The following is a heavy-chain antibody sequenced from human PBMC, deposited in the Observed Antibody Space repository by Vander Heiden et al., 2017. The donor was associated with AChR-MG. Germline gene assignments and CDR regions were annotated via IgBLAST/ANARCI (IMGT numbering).Heavy chain of an antibody. J-gene: IGHJ2*01. D-gene: IGHD3-22*01. CDR1: GFTFDDYA. V-gene: IGHV3-9*01. CDR3: AKDISGYYGSGYFDL. Sequence: EVQLVESGGGLVQPGRSLRRSCAASGFTFDDYAMHWVRQAPGKGLEWVSGISWNSGSIGYADSVKGRFTISRDNAKNSLYLQMNSLRAEDTALYYCAKDISGYYGSGYFDLWGRGTLVTVSS. CDR2: ISWNSGSI.